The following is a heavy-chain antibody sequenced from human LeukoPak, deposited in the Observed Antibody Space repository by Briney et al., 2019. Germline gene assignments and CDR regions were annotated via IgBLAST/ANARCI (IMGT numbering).Heavy chain of an antibody. V-gene: IGHV4-59*01. CDR1: GGSISSYY. D-gene: IGHD6-6*01. J-gene: IGHJ6*02. Sequence: SETLSLTCTVSGGSISSYYRSWIRQPPGKGLEWIGYIYYSGSTNYNPSLKSRVTISVDTSKNQFSLKLSSVTAADTAVYYCAIRSSFYYYYGMDVWGQGTTVTVSS. CDR3: AIRSSFYYYYGMDV. CDR2: IYYSGST.